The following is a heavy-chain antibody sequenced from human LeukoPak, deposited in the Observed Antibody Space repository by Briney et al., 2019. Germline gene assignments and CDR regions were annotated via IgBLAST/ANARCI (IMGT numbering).Heavy chain of an antibody. CDR2: ISGSGGST. V-gene: IGHV3-23*01. CDR1: GFTVTRNY. D-gene: IGHD3-16*02. CDR3: AKGMIMFGGVLDLFDY. Sequence: QTGGSLRLSCAASGFTVTRNYMSWVRQAPGKGLEWVSFISGSGGSTFYADSVKGRFTISRDNSKNTLFLQMNSLRGEDAAIYYCAKGMIMFGGVLDLFDYWGQGTLVTVSS. J-gene: IGHJ4*02.